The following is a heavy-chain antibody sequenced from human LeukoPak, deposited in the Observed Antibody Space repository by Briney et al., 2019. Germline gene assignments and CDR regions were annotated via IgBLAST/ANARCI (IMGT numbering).Heavy chain of an antibody. D-gene: IGHD3-10*01. Sequence: GGSLRLSCAASGFTVSSNYMSWVRQAPGKRLEWVSVIYSGGSTYYADSVKGRFTISRDNSKNTLYLQMNSLRAEDTAVYYCARESSMVRGVILTRYFDYWGQGTLVTVSS. J-gene: IGHJ4*02. CDR2: IYSGGST. CDR1: GFTVSSNY. V-gene: IGHV3-53*01. CDR3: ARESSMVRGVILTRYFDY.